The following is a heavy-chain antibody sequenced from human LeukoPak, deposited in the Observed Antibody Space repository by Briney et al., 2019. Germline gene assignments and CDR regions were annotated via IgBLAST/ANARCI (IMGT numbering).Heavy chain of an antibody. Sequence: QPGRSLRLSCAASGFTFSSYAMHWVRQAPGKGLEWVAVISYDASNKYYAYSVKGRFTIPRDNSKNTLYLQMNSLRAEDTAVYYCARDDRGEWELVVTLDYWGQGTLVTVSS. D-gene: IGHD1-26*01. CDR1: GFTFSSYA. CDR2: ISYDASNK. V-gene: IGHV3-30*04. J-gene: IGHJ4*02. CDR3: ARDDRGEWELVVTLDY.